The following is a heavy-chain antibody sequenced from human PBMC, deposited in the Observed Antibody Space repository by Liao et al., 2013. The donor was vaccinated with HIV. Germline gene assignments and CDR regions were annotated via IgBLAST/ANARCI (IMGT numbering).Heavy chain of an antibody. CDR3: ARARGGDFDL. Sequence: QVQLQESGPGLVKPSETLSLTCTVSGGSISSSSYYWGWIRQSPGKGLEWIGSVYFSGATYYNPSLRSRVTVSVDAFKNQFSLRLTSVTAADTAVYWCARARGGDFDLWGRGSLLTVSS. CDR2: VYFSGAT. J-gene: IGHJ2*01. V-gene: IGHV4-39*07. CDR1: GGSISSSSYY. D-gene: IGHD3-16*01.